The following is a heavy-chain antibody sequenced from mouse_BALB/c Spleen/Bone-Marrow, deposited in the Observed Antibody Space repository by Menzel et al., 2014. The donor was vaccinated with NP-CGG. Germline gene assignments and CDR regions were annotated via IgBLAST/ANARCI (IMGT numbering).Heavy chain of an antibody. CDR1: GFTFTDYY. D-gene: IGHD1-1*01. CDR2: IRNKANGYTT. CDR3: ARDGYCYGSRWFAY. V-gene: IGHV7-3*02. J-gene: IGHJ3*01. Sequence: EAQRVESGGGLVQPGGSLRLSCATSGFTFTDYYMSWVRQPPGKALEWLGFIRNKANGYTTEYSASVKGRFTISRDNSQSILYLQMNTLRAEDSATYYCARDGYCYGSRWFAYWGQGTLVTVSA.